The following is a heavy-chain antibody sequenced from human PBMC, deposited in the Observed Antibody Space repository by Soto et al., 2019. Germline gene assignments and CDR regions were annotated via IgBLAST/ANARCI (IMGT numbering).Heavy chain of an antibody. D-gene: IGHD5-12*01. V-gene: IGHV3-23*01. Sequence: GGSLRLSCAASGFTFSNYAMSWVRQAPGKGLEWVSAIGGGGVPTYHADSVKGRFTISRDNSKNTLYLQMNSLRAEDTAVYYCARGFNWLDYWGQGTLVTVSS. CDR2: IGGGGVPT. J-gene: IGHJ4*02. CDR3: ARGFNWLDY. CDR1: GFTFSNYA.